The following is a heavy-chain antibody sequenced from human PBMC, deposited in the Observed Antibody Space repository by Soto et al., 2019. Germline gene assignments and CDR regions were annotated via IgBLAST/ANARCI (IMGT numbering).Heavy chain of an antibody. CDR2: ISGSGDTT. Sequence: GGSLRLSCAASGFSLSTCAMTWVRQAPGKGLEWVLCISGSGDTTYYADSVKGRFTISRDTSKNTVYLQMNSLRVDDTAVYYCAKGHPGGSCYSGLDCWGQGTLVTVSS. CDR1: GFSLSTCA. D-gene: IGHD2-15*01. V-gene: IGHV3-23*01. J-gene: IGHJ4*02. CDR3: AKGHPGGSCYSGLDC.